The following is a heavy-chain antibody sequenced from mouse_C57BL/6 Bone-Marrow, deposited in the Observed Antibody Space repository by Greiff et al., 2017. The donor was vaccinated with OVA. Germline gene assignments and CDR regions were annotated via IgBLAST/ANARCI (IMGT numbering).Heavy chain of an antibody. CDR3: ARHEGGYDYDGYYFDY. J-gene: IGHJ2*01. Sequence: VKLQQSGAELVKPGASVKLSCKASGYTFTEYTIHWVKQRSGQGLEWIGWFYPGSGSIKYNEKFKDKATLTADKSSSTVYMELSRLTSEDSAVYFCARHEGGYDYDGYYFDYWGQGTTLTVSS. V-gene: IGHV1-62-2*01. CDR1: GYTFTEYT. CDR2: FYPGSGSI. D-gene: IGHD2-4*01.